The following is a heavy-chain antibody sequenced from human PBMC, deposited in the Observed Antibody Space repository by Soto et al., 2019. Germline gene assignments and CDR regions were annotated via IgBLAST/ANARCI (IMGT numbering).Heavy chain of an antibody. Sequence: EVQLLESGGGLVQPGGSLRLSCAASGFTFSTYGMNWVRQAPGKGLEWVSCIGGSGGTTFYADSVKGRFTISRDNSRNTLYLEKNSLRAEDTAVYYCAEGEEGGDIMSLGYWGQGTLVTVSS. CDR1: GFTFSTYG. CDR3: AEGEEGGDIMSLGY. J-gene: IGHJ4*02. D-gene: IGHD3-10*01. CDR2: IGGSGGTT. V-gene: IGHV3-23*01.